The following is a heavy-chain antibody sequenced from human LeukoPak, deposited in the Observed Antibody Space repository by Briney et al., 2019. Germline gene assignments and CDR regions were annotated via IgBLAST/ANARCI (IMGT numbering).Heavy chain of an antibody. J-gene: IGHJ4*02. V-gene: IGHV1-69*04. D-gene: IGHD3-3*01. CDR1: GGTFSSYA. CDR3: ARARSRSQLRFLEWLFDY. Sequence: SVKVSCKASGGTFSSYAISWVRQAPGQRLEWMGRIIPILGIANYAQKFQDRVTITSDKSTSTPYMELSSLRSEDTAVYYCARARSRSQLRFLEWLFDYWGQGTLVTVSS. CDR2: IIPILGIA.